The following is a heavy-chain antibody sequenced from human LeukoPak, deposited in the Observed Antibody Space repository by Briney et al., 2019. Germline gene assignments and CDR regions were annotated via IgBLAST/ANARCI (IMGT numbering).Heavy chain of an antibody. CDR1: GYTFTIYD. CDR3: ARGEATIPYYYYYGMDV. J-gene: IGHJ6*02. D-gene: IGHD5-12*01. Sequence: ASVKVSFKSAGYTFTIYDFNWVRQATGQGLEWMGWMNPNSGNTGYSQKFQGRVTMTRNTSISTAYMELSSLRSEDTAVYYCARGEATIPYYYYYGMDVWGQGTTVTVSS. CDR2: MNPNSGNT. V-gene: IGHV1-8*02.